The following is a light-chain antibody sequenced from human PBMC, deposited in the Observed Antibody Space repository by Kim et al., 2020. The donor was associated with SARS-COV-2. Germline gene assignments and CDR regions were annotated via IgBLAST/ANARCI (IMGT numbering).Light chain of an antibody. CDR2: GAS. V-gene: IGKV3-20*01. Sequence: SPGERATLACRASQSVSGNNLAWYQQKPGQAPRLLIYGASSRATGIPDRFSGSGSGTDFTLTITRLEPEDFAVYYCQQYSSSPATFGQGTKVDIK. CDR3: QQYSSSPAT. CDR1: QSVSGNN. J-gene: IGKJ1*01.